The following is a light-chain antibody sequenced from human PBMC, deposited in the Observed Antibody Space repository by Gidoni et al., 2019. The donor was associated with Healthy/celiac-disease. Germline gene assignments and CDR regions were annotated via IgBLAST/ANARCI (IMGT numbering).Light chain of an antibody. CDR3: MQALQTPTGT. V-gene: IGKV2-28*01. Sequence: DIVMTQSPLSLPVTPGEPASISCRSSQSLLHSNGYNYLDWYLQKPGQSPQLLIYLGSNRASGVPDRFSGSGSGTDFTLKISRVEAEDVGVYYCMQALQTPTGTFXQXTKVEIK. CDR2: LGS. J-gene: IGKJ1*01. CDR1: QSLLHSNGYNY.